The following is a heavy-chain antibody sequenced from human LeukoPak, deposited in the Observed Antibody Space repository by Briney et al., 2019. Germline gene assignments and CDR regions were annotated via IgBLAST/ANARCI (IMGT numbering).Heavy chain of an antibody. D-gene: IGHD3-22*01. Sequence: SETLSLTCTVSGGSISSYYWSWIRQPPGKGLERIGEINHSGSTNYNPSLKSRVTISVDTSKNQFSLKLSSVTAADTAVYYCARSHQASHDSSGFFDYWGQGTLVTVSS. V-gene: IGHV4-34*01. CDR3: ARSHQASHDSSGFFDY. J-gene: IGHJ4*02. CDR1: GGSISSYY. CDR2: INHSGST.